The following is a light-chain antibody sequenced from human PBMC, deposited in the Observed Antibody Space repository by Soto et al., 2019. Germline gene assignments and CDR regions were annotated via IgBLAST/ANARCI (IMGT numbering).Light chain of an antibody. J-gene: IGLJ1*01. V-gene: IGLV2-8*01. CDR3: SSYAGSDTYV. CDR1: SSDVGGYNY. CDR2: EVS. Sequence: QSVLTQPPSASGSPGQSVTISCTGTSSDVGGYNYVSWYQQHPGKAPKLTIYEVSKRPSGVPDRFSGSKSGNTASLTVSGLQAEDEADYYCSSYAGSDTYVFGTGTKLTVL.